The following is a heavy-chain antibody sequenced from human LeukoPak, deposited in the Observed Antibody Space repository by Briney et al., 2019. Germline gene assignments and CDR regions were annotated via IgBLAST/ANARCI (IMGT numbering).Heavy chain of an antibody. Sequence: GGSLRLSCAASGFTFSSYWMSWVRQAPGKGLEWVANIRQDGNSKYYVDSVKGRFTISRDNAYNSFYLHMNSLRAEDTAVYYCAREHWSNYDDLWSGYVTDRGQGTLVTVSS. J-gene: IGHJ4*02. CDR3: AREHWSNYDDLWSGYVTD. CDR2: IRQDGNSK. D-gene: IGHD3-3*01. CDR1: GFTFSSYW. V-gene: IGHV3-7*01.